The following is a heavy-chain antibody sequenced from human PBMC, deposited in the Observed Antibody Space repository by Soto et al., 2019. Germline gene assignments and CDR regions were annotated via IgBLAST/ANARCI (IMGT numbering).Heavy chain of an antibody. CDR3: ARDRKLVIPGNYYYYGMDV. Sequence: PSETLCVTCSFSVGSIRDYFWNWIRQPPGKGLEWIGYISSSGTINYNSSLKSRVTISLDTSRNHFSLKLSSVTAADTAVYFCARDRKLVIPGNYYYYGMDVWGQGTTVTVSS. J-gene: IGHJ6*01. CDR2: ISSSGTI. CDR1: VGSIRDYF. V-gene: IGHV4-59*01. D-gene: IGHD3-9*01.